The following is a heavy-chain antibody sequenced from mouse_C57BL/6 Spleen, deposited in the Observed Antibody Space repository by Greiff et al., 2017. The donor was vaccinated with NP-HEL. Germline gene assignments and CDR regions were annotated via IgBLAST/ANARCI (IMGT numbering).Heavy chain of an antibody. J-gene: IGHJ4*01. D-gene: IGHD1-1*01. CDR2: ISSGSSTI. V-gene: IGHV5-17*01. CDR3: ARTRYYGSSGAMDY. CDR1: GFTFSDYG. Sequence: EVKLVESGGGLVKPGGSLKLSCAASGFTFSDYGMHWVRQAPEKGLEWVAYISSGSSTIYYADTVKGRFTISRDNAKNTLFLQMTSLRSEDTAMYYCARTRYYGSSGAMDYWGQGTSVTVSS.